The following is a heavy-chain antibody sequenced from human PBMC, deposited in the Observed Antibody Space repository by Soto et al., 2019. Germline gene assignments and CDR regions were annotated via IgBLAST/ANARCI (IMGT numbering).Heavy chain of an antibody. Sequence: QVQLVESGGGVVQPGRSLRLSCAASGLTLRNYAMHWVRQAPGKGLEWVAVISYAGSNRYYADSVKGRFTISRDNSKNTLYLQMNSLRAEDTAVDYCARVTQAGAAYYWGQGTLVTVSS. V-gene: IGHV3-30-3*01. CDR2: ISYAGSNR. D-gene: IGHD6-19*01. J-gene: IGHJ4*02. CDR3: ARVTQAGAAYY. CDR1: GLTLRNYA.